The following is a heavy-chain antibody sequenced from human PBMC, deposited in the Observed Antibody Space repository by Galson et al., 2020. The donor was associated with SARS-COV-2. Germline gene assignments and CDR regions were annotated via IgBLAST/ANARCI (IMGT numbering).Heavy chain of an antibody. J-gene: IGHJ5*02. CDR1: GGSISSSSYY. V-gene: IGHV4-39*01. Sequence: SETLSLTCTVSGGSISSSSYYWGWIRQPPGKGLEWIGSIYYSGSTYYNPSLKSRVTISVDTSKNQFSLKLSSVTAADTAVYYCAGVSLITILPLCWFDPWGQGTLVTVSS. D-gene: IGHD3-9*01. CDR3: AGVSLITILPLCWFDP. CDR2: IYYSGST.